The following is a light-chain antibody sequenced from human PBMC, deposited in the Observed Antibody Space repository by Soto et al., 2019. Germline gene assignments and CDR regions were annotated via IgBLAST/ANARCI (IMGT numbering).Light chain of an antibody. CDR1: QNVLYTSNDKNY. J-gene: IGKJ2*01. CDR2: WAS. Sequence: DIVMTQSPDSLAVSLGERATIDCKVSQNVLYTSNDKNYLAWYQQKPGQPPKLLIYWASTRESGVPARFSGSGSGTDFTLTISSLQTEDVAVYYCQQYYSSPYTFGQGTKLEI. CDR3: QQYYSSPYT. V-gene: IGKV4-1*01.